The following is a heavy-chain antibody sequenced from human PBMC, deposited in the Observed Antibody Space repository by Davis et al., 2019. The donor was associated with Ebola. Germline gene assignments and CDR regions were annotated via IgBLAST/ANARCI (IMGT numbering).Heavy chain of an antibody. CDR3: ARVAYGDYNDY. D-gene: IGHD4-17*01. CDR2: IRSKANSYAT. CDR1: GFTFSGSA. Sequence: GESLKISCAASGFTFSGSAMHWVRQASGKGLEWVGRIRSKANSYATAYAASVKGRFTISRDNAKNSLYLQMNSLRDEDTAVYYCARVAYGDYNDYWGQGTLVTVSS. J-gene: IGHJ4*02. V-gene: IGHV3-73*01.